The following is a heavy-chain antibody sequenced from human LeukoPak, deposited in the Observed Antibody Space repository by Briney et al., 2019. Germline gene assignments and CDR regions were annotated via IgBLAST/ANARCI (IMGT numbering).Heavy chain of an antibody. CDR3: WGYTTRGDWFDP. D-gene: IGHD6-13*01. V-gene: IGHV4-34*01. J-gene: IGHJ5*02. CDR2: INHSGST. Sequence: SETLSLTCAVYGGSFSDYYWSWIRQPPGRGLEWIGEINHSGSTNYKSSLKSRVTISLDTSKNQFSLRLSSVTAADTAVYYCWGYTTRGDWFDPWGQGTLVTVSP. CDR1: GGSFSDYY.